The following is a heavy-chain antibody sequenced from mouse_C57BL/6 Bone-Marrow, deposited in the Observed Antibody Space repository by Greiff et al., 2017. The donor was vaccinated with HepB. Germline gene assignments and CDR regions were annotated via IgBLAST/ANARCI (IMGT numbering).Heavy chain of an antibody. CDR1: GYSITSGYY. CDR2: ISYDGSN. V-gene: IGHV3-6*01. J-gene: IGHJ4*01. D-gene: IGHD1-1*01. CDR3: ARPLTSNYYAMDY. Sequence: LQESGPGLVKPSQSLSLTCSVTGYSITSGYYWNWIRQFPGNKLEWMGYISYDGSNNYNPSLKNRISITRDTSKNQFFLKLNSVTTEDTATYYCARPLTSNYYAMDYWGQGTSVTVSS.